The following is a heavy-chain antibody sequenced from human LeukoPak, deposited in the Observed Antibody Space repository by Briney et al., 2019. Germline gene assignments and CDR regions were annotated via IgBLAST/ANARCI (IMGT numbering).Heavy chain of an antibody. CDR3: AKDIMYSSSSGGFDY. D-gene: IGHD6-6*01. CDR2: ISWNSGST. J-gene: IGHJ4*02. V-gene: IGHV3-9*01. CDR1: GFTFDDYA. Sequence: GGSLRLSCAASGFTFDDYAMHWVRQAPGKGLEWVSGISWNSGSTGYADSVKGRFTISRDNAKNSLYLQMNSLRAEDTALYYCAKDIMYSSSSGGFDYWGQGTLVTVSS.